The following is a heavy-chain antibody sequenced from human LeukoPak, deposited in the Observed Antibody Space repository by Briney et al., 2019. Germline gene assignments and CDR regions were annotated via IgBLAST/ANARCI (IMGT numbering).Heavy chain of an antibody. Sequence: GGSLRLSCAASGFTFSSYSMNWVSQAPGKGLEWVSSISSSSSYIYYADSVKGRFTISRDNAKNSLYLQMNSLRAEDTAVYYCASNGPGYSSGWFDYWGQGTLVTVSS. CDR1: GFTFSSYS. V-gene: IGHV3-21*01. CDR2: ISSSSSYI. CDR3: ASNGPGYSSGWFDY. J-gene: IGHJ4*02. D-gene: IGHD6-19*01.